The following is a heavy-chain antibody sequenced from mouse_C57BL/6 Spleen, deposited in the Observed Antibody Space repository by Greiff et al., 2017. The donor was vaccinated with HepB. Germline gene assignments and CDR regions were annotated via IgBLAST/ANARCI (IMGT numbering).Heavy chain of an antibody. V-gene: IGHV1-72*01. CDR2: IDPNSGGT. J-gene: IGHJ1*03. CDR3: ARFHYYGSRPLWYFDV. D-gene: IGHD1-1*01. Sequence: VKLQQPGAELVKPGASVKLSCKASGYTFTSYWMHWVKQRPGRGLEWIGRIDPNSGGTKYNEKFKSKATLTVDKPSSTAYMQLSSLTSEDSAVYYCARFHYYGSRPLWYFDVWGTGTTVTVSS. CDR1: GYTFTSYW.